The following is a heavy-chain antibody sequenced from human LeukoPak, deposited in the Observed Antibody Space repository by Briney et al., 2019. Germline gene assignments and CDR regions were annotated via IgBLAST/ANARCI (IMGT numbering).Heavy chain of an antibody. D-gene: IGHD6-13*01. CDR2: INHSGST. CDR3: AREGGYSSSWPPFDY. Sequence: PSETLSLTCAVYGVSFSGYYWSWIRQPPGKGLEWIGEINHSGSTNYNPSLKSRVTISVDTSKNQFSLKLSSVTAADTAVYYCAREGGYSSSWPPFDYWGQGTLVTVSS. CDR1: GVSFSGYY. V-gene: IGHV4-34*01. J-gene: IGHJ4*02.